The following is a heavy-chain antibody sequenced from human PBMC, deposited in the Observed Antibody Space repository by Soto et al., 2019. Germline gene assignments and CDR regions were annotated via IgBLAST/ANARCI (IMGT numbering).Heavy chain of an antibody. CDR2: IIPIFGTV. Sequence: QVQLLQSGAEVKKPGSSVRVSCEASGGTFRTYAISWVRQAPGQGLEWMGEIIPIFGTVNYAQRFQGRVTTHADESTTTVYMDLRSLRSEDTAVYYCAKGAVAGTPTSYYYYGMDVWGQGTTVTVSS. V-gene: IGHV1-69*12. J-gene: IGHJ6*02. CDR1: GGTFRTYA. D-gene: IGHD6-19*01. CDR3: AKGAVAGTPTSYYYYGMDV.